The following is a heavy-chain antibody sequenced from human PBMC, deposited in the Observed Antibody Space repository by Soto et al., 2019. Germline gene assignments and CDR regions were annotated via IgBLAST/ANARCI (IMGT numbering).Heavy chain of an antibody. Sequence: GGSLRLSCAASGFTFDDYGMSWVRQAPGKGLEWVSGINWNGGSTGYADSVKGRFTISRDNAKNSLYLQMNSLRAEDTALYHCASTIAAAGSGAFDIWGQGTMVTVSS. D-gene: IGHD6-13*01. V-gene: IGHV3-20*01. CDR3: ASTIAAAGSGAFDI. J-gene: IGHJ3*02. CDR1: GFTFDDYG. CDR2: INWNGGST.